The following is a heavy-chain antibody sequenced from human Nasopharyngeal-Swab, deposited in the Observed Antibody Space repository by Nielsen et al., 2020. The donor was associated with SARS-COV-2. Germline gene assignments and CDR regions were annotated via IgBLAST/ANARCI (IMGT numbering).Heavy chain of an antibody. D-gene: IGHD2-2*01. CDR1: GYSISSGYY. CDR3: ARHGSVVLPVDAFDI. J-gene: IGHJ3*02. Sequence: SETLSLTCAVSGYSISSGYYWGWIRQPPGKGLEWIGSIYHSGSTYYNPSLKSRVTISVDTSKNQFSLKLSSVTAADTAVYYCARHGSVVLPVDAFDIWDQGTMVTVSS. V-gene: IGHV4-38-2*01. CDR2: IYHSGST.